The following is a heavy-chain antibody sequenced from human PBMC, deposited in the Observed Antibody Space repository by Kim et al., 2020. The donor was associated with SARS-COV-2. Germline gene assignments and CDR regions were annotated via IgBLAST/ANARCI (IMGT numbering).Heavy chain of an antibody. J-gene: IGHJ3*02. CDR1: GFTFDAYA. CDR2: ISGDGGST. D-gene: IGHD2-15*01. CDR3: ASCSGGSCYSNDAFDI. Sequence: GGSLRLSCAASGFTFDAYAMHWVRQAPGKGLEWVSLISGDGGSTYYADSVKGRFTISRDNSKTSLYLQMNSLRTEDTALYYCASCSGGSCYSNDAFDILGQGEMVTVSS. V-gene: IGHV3-43*02.